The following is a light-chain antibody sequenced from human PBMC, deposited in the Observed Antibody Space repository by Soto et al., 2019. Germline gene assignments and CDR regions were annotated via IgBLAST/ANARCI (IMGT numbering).Light chain of an antibody. CDR1: SSDVGGYNY. Sequence: QSALTQPASVSGSPGQSITISCTGTSSDVGGYNYVSWYQQHPGQVPKLLIYEVSKRPSGVSYRFSGADSGNTASLTISGLQAQDEASYSCSTYTSTIAPHGLGPGNKVTDL. CDR3: STYTSTIAPHG. J-gene: IGLJ1*01. V-gene: IGLV2-14*01. CDR2: EVS.